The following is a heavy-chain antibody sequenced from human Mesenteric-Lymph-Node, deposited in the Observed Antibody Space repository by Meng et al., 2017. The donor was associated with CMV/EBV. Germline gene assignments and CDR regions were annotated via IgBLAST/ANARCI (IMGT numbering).Heavy chain of an antibody. D-gene: IGHD3-10*01. Sequence: SETLSLTCTVSGGSISYYNWSWIRQPPGKGLEWIGYIYYSGSTNYNPSLKSRVTISVDTSKNQFSLKLSSVTAADTAVYYCARGIMVRGVSLFDYWGQGTVVTVSS. CDR3: ARGIMVRGVSLFDY. J-gene: IGHJ4*02. CDR1: GGSISYYN. V-gene: IGHV4-59*01. CDR2: IYYSGST.